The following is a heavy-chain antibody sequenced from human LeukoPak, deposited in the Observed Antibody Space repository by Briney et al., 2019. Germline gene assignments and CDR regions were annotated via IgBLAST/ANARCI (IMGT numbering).Heavy chain of an antibody. D-gene: IGHD4-17*01. CDR1: GYTFTEYY. J-gene: IGHJ2*01. Sequence: GASVKVSCKASGYTFTEYYMHWVRQAPGQGLEWMGWINPNRGGTKYEQKFQGRVTMTRDTSISTAYMELSRLRSDDTAVYYCARYGQNWYFALWGRGTLVTVSS. CDR3: ARYGQNWYFAL. V-gene: IGHV1-2*02. CDR2: INPNRGGT.